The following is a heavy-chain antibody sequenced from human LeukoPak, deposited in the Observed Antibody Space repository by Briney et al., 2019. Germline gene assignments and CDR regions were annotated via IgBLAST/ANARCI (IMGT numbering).Heavy chain of an antibody. Sequence: GASVKVSCKASGFTSTSSAMQWVRQARGQRLEWIGWIVVGSGNTNYAQKFQERVTITRDMSTSTAYMELSSLRSEDTAVYYCAADIMVGATTSGYWGQGTLVTVSS. V-gene: IGHV1-58*02. J-gene: IGHJ4*02. CDR3: AADIMVGATTSGY. CDR1: GFTSTSSA. D-gene: IGHD1-26*01. CDR2: IVVGSGNT.